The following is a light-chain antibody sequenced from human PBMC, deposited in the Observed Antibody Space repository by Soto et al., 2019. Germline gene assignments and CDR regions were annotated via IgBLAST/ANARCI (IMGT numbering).Light chain of an antibody. CDR2: GAS. CDR3: QQYDNWPGT. V-gene: IGKV3-15*01. J-gene: IGKJ1*01. CDR1: QSVNNK. Sequence: EIVLTQSPATLSVSSGERATISCMASQSVNNKLAWYQQKPGQAPRLLIYGASTGATGIPPRFSGSGSGTQFTLTISSLQSEDFAVYYCQQYDNWPGTFGQGTKVDIK.